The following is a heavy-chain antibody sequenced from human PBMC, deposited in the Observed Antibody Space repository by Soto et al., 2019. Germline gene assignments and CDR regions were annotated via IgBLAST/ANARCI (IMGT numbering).Heavy chain of an antibody. D-gene: IGHD3-10*01. CDR1: GGTVSNYA. V-gene: IGHV3-23*01. CDR2: LSGSGGTT. CDR3: AKQRADYGSGADTFYFDS. J-gene: IGHJ4*02. Sequence: PGGSLRLSCTVSGGTVSNYAMNWVRQAPGKGLEWVSSLSGSGGTTYYADSVKGRFIISRDNSKNTLYLLMNSLRAEDTALYYCAKQRADYGSGADTFYFDSWGQGALVTVSS.